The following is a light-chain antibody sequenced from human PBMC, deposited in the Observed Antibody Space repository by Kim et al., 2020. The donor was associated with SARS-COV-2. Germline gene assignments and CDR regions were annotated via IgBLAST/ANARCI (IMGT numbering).Light chain of an antibody. V-gene: IGLV1-44*01. CDR2: GDD. J-gene: IGLJ3*02. Sequence: QSVLTQPPSVSGTPGQRVTIACSGSSSSIGDNPVSWYRQLPGTAPKLLIYGDDQRPSGVPDRFSGSKSGTSASLAISGLQSGDDADYFCATWDDSLNGRVFDGGTQLTVL. CDR1: SSSIGDNP. CDR3: ATWDDSLNGRV.